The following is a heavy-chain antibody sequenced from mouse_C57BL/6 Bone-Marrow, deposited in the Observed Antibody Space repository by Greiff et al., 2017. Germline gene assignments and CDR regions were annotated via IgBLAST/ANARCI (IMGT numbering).Heavy chain of an antibody. D-gene: IGHD1-1*01. Sequence: QVQLQQSGAELVRPGTSVKVSCKASGYAFTNYLIEWVKQRPGQGLEWIGVINPGSGGTNYNEKFKGKATLTADKSSSTAYMQLSSLTSEDSAVYFCARYYYGSYFDYWGQATTLTVSS. V-gene: IGHV1-54*01. CDR3: ARYYYGSYFDY. J-gene: IGHJ2*01. CDR1: GYAFTNYL. CDR2: INPGSGGT.